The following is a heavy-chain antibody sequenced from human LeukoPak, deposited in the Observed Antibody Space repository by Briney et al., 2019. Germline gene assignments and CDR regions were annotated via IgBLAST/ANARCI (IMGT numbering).Heavy chain of an antibody. CDR3: ARFRPTLYYDSSGYPHDAFDI. Sequence: LSLTCTVSGGSISSSSYYWGWIRQPPGKGLEWVSYISSSSSYTNYADSVKGRFTISRDNAKNSLYLQMNSLRAEDTAVYYCARFRPTLYYDSSGYPHDAFDIWGQGTMVTVSS. V-gene: IGHV3-11*06. CDR2: ISSSSSYT. J-gene: IGHJ3*02. D-gene: IGHD3-22*01. CDR1: GGSISSSSYY.